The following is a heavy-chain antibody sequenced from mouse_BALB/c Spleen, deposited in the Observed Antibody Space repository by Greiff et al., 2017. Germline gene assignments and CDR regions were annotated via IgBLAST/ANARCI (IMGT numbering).Heavy chain of an antibody. V-gene: IGHV5-12-2*01. Sequence: EVNVVESGGGLVQPGGSLKLSCAASGFTFSSYTMSWVRQTPEKRLEWVAYISNGGGSTYYPDTVKGRFTISRDNAKNTLYLQMSSLKSEDTAMYYCARQAGSSYVWYFDVWGAGTTVTVSS. CDR1: GFTFSSYT. CDR2: ISNGGGST. CDR3: ARQAGSSYVWYFDV. D-gene: IGHD1-1*01. J-gene: IGHJ1*01.